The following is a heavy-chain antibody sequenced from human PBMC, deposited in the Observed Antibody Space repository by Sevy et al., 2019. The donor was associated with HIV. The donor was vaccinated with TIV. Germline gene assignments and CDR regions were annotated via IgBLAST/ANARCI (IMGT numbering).Heavy chain of an antibody. D-gene: IGHD3-22*01. CDR2: ISGNGAST. V-gene: IGHV3-23*01. Sequence: EGSLRLSCAASGFTFSTFAMSWVRQAPGKGLEWVSAISGNGASTYYADSVKGRLTISRDNSKNTLYLQLNSLRDEDTAVYYCAKVYFDTSFDPWGQGTLVTVSS. CDR3: AKVYFDTSFDP. CDR1: GFTFSTFA. J-gene: IGHJ5*02.